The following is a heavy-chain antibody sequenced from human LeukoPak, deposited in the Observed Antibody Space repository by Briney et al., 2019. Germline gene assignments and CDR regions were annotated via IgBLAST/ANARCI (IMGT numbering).Heavy chain of an antibody. CDR1: GFTFSNYG. CDR2: IRYDGSSE. Sequence: TGGSPRLSCAASGFTFSNYGMHWVRQAPGKGLEWVAFIRYDGSSEYYADSVKGRFTISRDNSKNTLYLQMNSLRAEDAAVYYCAKGSPLYWGQGTLVTVSS. J-gene: IGHJ4*02. CDR3: AKGSPLY. V-gene: IGHV3-30*02.